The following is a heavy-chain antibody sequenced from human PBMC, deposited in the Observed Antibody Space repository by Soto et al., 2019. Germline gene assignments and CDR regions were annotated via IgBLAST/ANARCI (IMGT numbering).Heavy chain of an antibody. J-gene: IGHJ4*02. CDR3: TPLALKYSSGWYEFSD. V-gene: IGHV3-15*07. CDR2: IKSKTDGGTT. Sequence: EVQLVESGGGLVKPGGSLRLSCAASGFTFSNVWLNWVRQAPGKGLEWVGRIKSKTDGGTTDYAAPVKGRFTISRDDSNITLYLQMNSLKTEDTAVYYCTPLALKYSSGWYEFSDWGQGTLVTVSS. D-gene: IGHD6-19*01. CDR1: GFTFSNVW.